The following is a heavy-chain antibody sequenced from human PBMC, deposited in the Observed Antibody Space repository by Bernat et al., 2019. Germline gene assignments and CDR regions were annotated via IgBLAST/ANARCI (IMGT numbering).Heavy chain of an antibody. Sequence: EVQLVESGGGLVQPGGSLRLSCAASGFTFSNYAIIWVRQAPGKGLEWVSAISGSGGSTYYAESVKGRFTISRDNSKNTLYLQMNSLRAEDTAVYYCAKDREYCSGGACLYYFDHWGQGTLVTVSS. V-gene: IGHV3-23*04. CDR3: AKDREYCSGGACLYYFDH. D-gene: IGHD2-15*01. J-gene: IGHJ4*02. CDR2: ISGSGGST. CDR1: GFTFSNYA.